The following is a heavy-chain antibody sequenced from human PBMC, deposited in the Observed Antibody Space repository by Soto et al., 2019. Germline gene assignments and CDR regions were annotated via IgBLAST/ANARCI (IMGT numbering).Heavy chain of an antibody. CDR3: ARGGHVVVVTAALDY. J-gene: IGHJ4*02. CDR1: GDTFTDYY. Sequence: QVQLVQSGAEVKKPGPSVKVSCKASGDTFTDYYIHWVRQAPGQGLEWMGTVNPSGGHTTYAQHFLGRVTMTRDTSTSTLYMELTSLTSEDTAVYYCARGGHVVVVTAALDYWGQGTLVTVSS. D-gene: IGHD2-21*02. V-gene: IGHV1-46*01. CDR2: VNPSGGHT.